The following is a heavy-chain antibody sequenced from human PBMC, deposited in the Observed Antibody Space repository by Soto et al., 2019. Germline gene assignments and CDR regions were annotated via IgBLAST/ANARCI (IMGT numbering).Heavy chain of an antibody. CDR2: IIPILGIA. V-gene: IGHV1-69*02. CDR1: GGTFSSYT. D-gene: IGHD5-12*01. CDR3: ASVGAGEHIVATMKAAEHFDY. J-gene: IGHJ4*02. Sequence: QVQLVQSGAEVKKPGSSVKVSCKASGGTFSSYTISWVRQAPGQGLEWMGRIIPILGIANYAQKFQGRVTITADKSTSTAYMELSSLRSEDTAVYYCASVGAGEHIVATMKAAEHFDYWGQGTLVTVSS.